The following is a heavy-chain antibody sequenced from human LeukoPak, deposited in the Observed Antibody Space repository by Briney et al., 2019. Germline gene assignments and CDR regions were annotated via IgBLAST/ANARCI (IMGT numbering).Heavy chain of an antibody. CDR1: GYTFTSYG. CDR2: ISAYNGNT. Sequence: ASVKVSCKASGYTFTSYGISWVRQAPGQGLEWMGWISAYNGNTNYAQKLQGRVTMTTDTSTSTAYMELRSLRSDDTAVYYCARDYDYVWGSSTFRGYYYYGMDVWGQGTTVTVSS. V-gene: IGHV1-18*01. CDR3: ARDYDYVWGSSTFRGYYYYGMDV. D-gene: IGHD3-16*01. J-gene: IGHJ6*02.